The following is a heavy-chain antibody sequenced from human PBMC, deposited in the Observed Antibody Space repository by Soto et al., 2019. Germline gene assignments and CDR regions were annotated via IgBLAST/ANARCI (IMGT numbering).Heavy chain of an antibody. Sequence: GGSLRLSCAASGFTFDDYAMHWVRQAPGKGLEWVSGISLNSGSIGYADSVKGRFTISRDNAKNSLYLQMNSLRSEDTAVYYCARFRGVSGGSCYDIWGQGTMVTVSS. CDR2: ISLNSGSI. V-gene: IGHV3-9*01. J-gene: IGHJ3*02. CDR3: ARFRGVSGGSCYDI. CDR1: GFTFDDYA. D-gene: IGHD2-15*01.